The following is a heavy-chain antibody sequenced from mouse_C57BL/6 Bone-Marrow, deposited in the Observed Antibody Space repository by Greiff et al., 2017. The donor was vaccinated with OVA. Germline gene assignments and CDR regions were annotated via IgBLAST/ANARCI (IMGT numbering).Heavy chain of an antibody. CDR2: IDPSDSYT. CDR1: GYTFTSYW. V-gene: IGHV1-69*01. Sequence: QVQLKQPGAELVMPGASVKLSCKASGYTFTSYWMHWVKQRPGQGLEWIGEIDPSDSYTNYNQKFKGKSTLTVDKSSSTAYMQLSSLTSEDSAVYYCARWLRGVDYWGQGTSVTVSS. CDR3: ARWLRGVDY. D-gene: IGHD2-2*01. J-gene: IGHJ4*01.